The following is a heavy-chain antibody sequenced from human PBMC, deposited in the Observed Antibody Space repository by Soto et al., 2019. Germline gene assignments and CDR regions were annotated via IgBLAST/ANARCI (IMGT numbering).Heavy chain of an antibody. J-gene: IGHJ6*03. CDR3: AKSAEQQIYLYYYYYYYMDV. CDR2: ISGSGGST. V-gene: IGHV3-23*01. Sequence: GGSLRLSCAASGFTFSSYAMSWVRQAPGKGLEWVSAISGSGGSTYYADSVKGRFTISRDNSKNTLYLQMNSLRAEDTAVYYCAKSAEQQIYLYYYYYYYMDVWGKGTTVTVSS. D-gene: IGHD6-13*01. CDR1: GFTFSSYA.